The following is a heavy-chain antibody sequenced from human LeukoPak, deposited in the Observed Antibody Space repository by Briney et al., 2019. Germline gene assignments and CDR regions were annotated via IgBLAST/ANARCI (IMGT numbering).Heavy chain of an antibody. Sequence: PSQTLSLTCTVSGGSNSSGDYYWSWIRQPPGKGLEWIGYIYYSGSTYYNPSLKSRVTISVDTSKNQFSLKLSSVTAADTAVYYCARGTQKYCSSTSCRGAYYYYYMDVWGKGTTVTVSS. CDR1: GGSNSSGDYY. CDR3: ARGTQKYCSSTSCRGAYYYYYMDV. J-gene: IGHJ6*03. D-gene: IGHD2-2*01. CDR2: IYYSGST. V-gene: IGHV4-30-4*08.